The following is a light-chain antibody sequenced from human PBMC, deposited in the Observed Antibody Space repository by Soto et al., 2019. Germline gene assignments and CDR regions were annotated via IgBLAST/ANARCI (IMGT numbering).Light chain of an antibody. CDR3: MQGTHWPPST. CDR2: RVS. V-gene: IGKV2-30*01. J-gene: IGKJ3*01. Sequence: DDLLTQSPHALHGPLGHPSSISCGTRQNHASSQGNTYLNWFHQRPDQSPMRLIYRVSNRDSGVPDRFSGSGSGTDFTLTISRVESEDVGIYYCMQGTHWPPSTFGPGT. CDR1: QNHASSQGNTY.